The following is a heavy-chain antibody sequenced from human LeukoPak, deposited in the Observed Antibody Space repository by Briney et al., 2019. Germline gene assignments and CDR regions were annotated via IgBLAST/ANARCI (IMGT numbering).Heavy chain of an antibody. J-gene: IGHJ4*02. V-gene: IGHV4-61*02. CDR1: GGSISRGSYY. CDR2: LYTSGST. Sequence: SPSQTLSLTCTVSGGSISRGSYYWSWIRQPAGKGLEWIGRLYTSGSTNYNPSLKSRVTISVDTSKNQFSLKLSSVTAADTAVYYCARDFIAAAGTNQHPDFDYWGQGTLVTVSS. D-gene: IGHD6-13*01. CDR3: ARDFIAAAGTNQHPDFDY.